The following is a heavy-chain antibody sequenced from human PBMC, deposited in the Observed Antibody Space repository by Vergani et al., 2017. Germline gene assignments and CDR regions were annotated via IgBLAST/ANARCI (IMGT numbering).Heavy chain of an antibody. J-gene: IGHJ2*01. CDR1: GFTFSSYW. Sequence: VQLVESGGGLVQPGGSLRLSCAASGFTFSSYWMHWVRQAPGKGLVWVSRINSDGSSTSYADSVKGRFTISRDNAKNTLYLQMNSLRAEDTAVYYCARDEGRDGYNLDWYFDLWGRGTLVTVSS. V-gene: IGHV3-74*01. CDR2: INSDGSST. CDR3: ARDEGRDGYNLDWYFDL. D-gene: IGHD5-24*01.